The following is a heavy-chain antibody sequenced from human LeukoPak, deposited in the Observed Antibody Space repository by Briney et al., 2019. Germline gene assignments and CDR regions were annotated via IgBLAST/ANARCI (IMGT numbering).Heavy chain of an antibody. Sequence: NPSATLSLTCTVSGGSISSYYWSWLRQPPGKGLEWIGYIYYSGSTNYNPSLKSRVTISVDTSKNQFSLKLSSVTAADTAVYYCARNTDYDFWSGYYTLDYWGQGTLVTVSS. CDR2: IYYSGST. J-gene: IGHJ4*02. V-gene: IGHV4-59*01. CDR3: ARNTDYDFWSGYYTLDY. D-gene: IGHD3-3*01. CDR1: GGSISSYY.